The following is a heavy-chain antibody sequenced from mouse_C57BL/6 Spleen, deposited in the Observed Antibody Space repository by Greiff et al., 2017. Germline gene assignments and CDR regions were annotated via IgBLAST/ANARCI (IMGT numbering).Heavy chain of an antibody. CDR2: INPNNGGT. J-gene: IGHJ4*01. CDR1: GYTFTDYY. D-gene: IGHD1-1*01. Sequence: VQLQQSGPELVKPGASVKISCKASGYTFTDYYMNWVKQSHGKSLEWIGDINPNNGGTSYNQKFKGKATLTVDKSSSTAYMELRSLTSEDSAVYYCARCPYYYGSSFYAMDDWGQGTSVTVSS. CDR3: ARCPYYYGSSFYAMDD. V-gene: IGHV1-26*01.